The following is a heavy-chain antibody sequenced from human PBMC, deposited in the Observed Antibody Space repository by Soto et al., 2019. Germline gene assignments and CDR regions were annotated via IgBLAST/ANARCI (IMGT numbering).Heavy chain of an antibody. V-gene: IGHV3-23*01. CDR2: ISGSGGST. CDR3: AKDSYPGIARGHPDF. CDR1: GFTFSSYA. J-gene: IGHJ4*02. D-gene: IGHD6-13*01. Sequence: PGGSLRLSCAASGFTFSSYAMSWVRQAPGKGLEWVSTISGSGGSTYYADSVKGRFTISRDNSKNTLYLQMNSLRAEDTAVYYCAKDSYPGIARGHPDFWGQGTLVTVSS.